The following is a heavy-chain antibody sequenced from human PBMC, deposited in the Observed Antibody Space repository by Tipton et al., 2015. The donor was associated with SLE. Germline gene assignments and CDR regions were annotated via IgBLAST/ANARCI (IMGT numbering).Heavy chain of an antibody. V-gene: IGHV4-31*03. CDR3: AREDVGVMVEASFDI. D-gene: IGHD2-15*01. CDR1: GGSISSNGYY. Sequence: TLSLTCTVSGGSISSNGYYWTWIRQHPGEGLEWIAYIYYSGTTYYNPSLKSRVSISVDTSKNQFSLRLNSVTAADTAVYYCAREDVGVMVEASFDIWGQGTVVTVSS. CDR2: IYYSGTT. J-gene: IGHJ3*02.